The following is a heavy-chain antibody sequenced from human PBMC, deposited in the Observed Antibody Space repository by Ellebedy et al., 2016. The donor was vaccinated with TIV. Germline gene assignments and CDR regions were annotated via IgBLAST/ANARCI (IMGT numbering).Heavy chain of an antibody. CDR2: IYPDDSDT. CDR3: ARRMVRGKGFDY. Sequence: GESLKISCKGSGYSFTKYWIGWVRQMPGKGLEWMGIIYPDDSDTRYSPSFQGQVTMSADKSASTAYLQWSSLKASDTAIYYCARRMVRGKGFDYWGQGTLVTVSS. D-gene: IGHD3-10*01. J-gene: IGHJ4*02. V-gene: IGHV5-51*01. CDR1: GYSFTKYW.